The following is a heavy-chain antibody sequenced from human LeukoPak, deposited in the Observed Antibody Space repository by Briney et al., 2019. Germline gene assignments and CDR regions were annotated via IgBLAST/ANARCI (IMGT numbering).Heavy chain of an antibody. CDR2: INPNSGGT. J-gene: IGHJ3*02. D-gene: IGHD3-10*01. V-gene: IGHV1-2*02. CDR3: ARAGKIMITMVRGALASSDGFDI. CDR1: GYTFTGYY. Sequence: GASVKVSCKASGYTFTGYYIHWVRQAPGQGLEWMGRINPNSGGTKYAQKFQDRVTMTRDTSISTAYMELSRLRSDDTAVYYCARAGKIMITMVRGALASSDGFDIWGQGKMVTVSS.